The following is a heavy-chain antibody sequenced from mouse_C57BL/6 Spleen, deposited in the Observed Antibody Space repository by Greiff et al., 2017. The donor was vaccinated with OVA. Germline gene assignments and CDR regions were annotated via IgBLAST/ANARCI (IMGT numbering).Heavy chain of an antibody. CDR2: FYPGSGSI. V-gene: IGHV1-62-2*01. Sequence: QVQLKESGAELVKPGASVKLSCKASGYTFTEYTIHWVKQRSGQGLEWIGWFYPGSGSIKYNEKFKDKATLTADKSSSTVYMELSRLTSEDSAVYFCARHEGYYDYDGAGFDYWGQGTTLTVSS. J-gene: IGHJ2*01. CDR1: GYTFTEYT. CDR3: ARHEGYYDYDGAGFDY. D-gene: IGHD2-4*01.